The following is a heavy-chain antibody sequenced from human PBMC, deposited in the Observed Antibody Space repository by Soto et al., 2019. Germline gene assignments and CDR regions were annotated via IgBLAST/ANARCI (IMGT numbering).Heavy chain of an antibody. CDR2: ISSSSSYI. Sequence: EVQLVESGEGLVKPGGSLRLSCAASGFTFRSYSMNWVRQAPGKGLEWVASISSSSSYIYYADSVKGRFTISRDNAKNSLYLQMSSLRAEDTAVYYCARGDDYGEYYYYYYMDVWGKGTTVTVSS. CDR3: ARGDDYGEYYYYYYMDV. CDR1: GFTFRSYS. J-gene: IGHJ6*03. D-gene: IGHD4-17*01. V-gene: IGHV3-21*01.